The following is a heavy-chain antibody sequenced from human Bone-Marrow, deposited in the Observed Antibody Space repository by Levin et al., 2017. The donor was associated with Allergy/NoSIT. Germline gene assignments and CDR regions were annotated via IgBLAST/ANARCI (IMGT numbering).Heavy chain of an antibody. D-gene: IGHD1-26*01. CDR1: GGSISSSNW. V-gene: IGHV4-4*02. CDR2: IYHSGST. J-gene: IGHJ5*02. Sequence: SCAVSGGSISSSNWWSWVRQPPGKGLEWIGEIYHSGSTRYNSSLGSRVTISIDKSKNQFSLQLTSVTAADTAVYYCAVSYSPYPWGQGTLVTVSS. CDR3: AVSYSPYP.